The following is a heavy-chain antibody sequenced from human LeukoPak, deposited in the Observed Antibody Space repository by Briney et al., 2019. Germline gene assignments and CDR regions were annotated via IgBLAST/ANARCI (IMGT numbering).Heavy chain of an antibody. CDR3: AKDRHDSSGYYHY. D-gene: IGHD3-22*01. CDR1: GFTFSSYA. J-gene: IGHJ4*02. Sequence: PGGSLRLSCAASGFTFSSYAMSWVRQAPGKGLEWVSAISGSGGSTYCADSVKGRFTISRDNSKNTLYLQMNSLRAEDTAVYYCAKDRHDSSGYYHYWGQGTLVTVSS. V-gene: IGHV3-23*01. CDR2: ISGSGGST.